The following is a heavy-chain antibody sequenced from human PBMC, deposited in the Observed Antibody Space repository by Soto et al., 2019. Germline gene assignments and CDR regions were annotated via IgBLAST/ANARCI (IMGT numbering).Heavy chain of an antibody. D-gene: IGHD3-3*01. CDR3: ARGLGYYDFWSGYYGMDV. Sequence: PSETLSLTCAVYGGSFSGYYWIWIRQPPGKGLEWIGEIKHSGSTNYNPSLKSRVTISVDTSENQFSLKLSSVTAADTAVYYCARGLGYYDFWSGYYGMDVWGQGTTVTVSS. J-gene: IGHJ6*02. V-gene: IGHV4-34*01. CDR1: GGSFSGYY. CDR2: IKHSGST.